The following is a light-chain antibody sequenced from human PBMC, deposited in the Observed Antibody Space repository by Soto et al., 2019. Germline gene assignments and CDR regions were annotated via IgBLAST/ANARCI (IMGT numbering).Light chain of an antibody. V-gene: IGKV3-20*01. CDR2: GES. Sequence: EIVLTQSPGTLSLSPGERATLSCRASLSVSSNYVAWYQQKPGQAPRILIYGESSRATGIPDRFSGGGSGTDFNLTISRLEPEDFAVYYCQKYGSSSSTCGGGTKVDIK. J-gene: IGKJ4*01. CDR1: LSVSSNY. CDR3: QKYGSSSST.